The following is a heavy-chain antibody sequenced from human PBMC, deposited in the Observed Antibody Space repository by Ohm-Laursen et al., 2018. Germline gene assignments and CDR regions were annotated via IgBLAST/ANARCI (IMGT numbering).Heavy chain of an antibody. CDR3: AKSLGGYYFDY. CDR1: GFTFSSYG. V-gene: IGHV3-30*18. Sequence: SLRLSCSAPGFTFSSYGMHWVRQAPGKGLEWVAVISYDGSNKYYADSVKGRFTISRDNSKNTLYLQINSLRAEDTAVYYCAKSLGGYYFDYWGQGTLVTVSS. J-gene: IGHJ4*02. CDR2: ISYDGSNK. D-gene: IGHD3-10*01.